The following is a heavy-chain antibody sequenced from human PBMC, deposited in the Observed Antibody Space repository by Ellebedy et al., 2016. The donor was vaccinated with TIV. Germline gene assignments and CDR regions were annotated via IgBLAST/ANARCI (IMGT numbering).Heavy chain of an antibody. CDR3: TADTYRSSSMAVDY. Sequence: GGSLRLXXAASGFTFTNTWMNWVRQAPGKGLEWVGRIKSESDGGTIHYAAPVKGRFTISRDDSRNTLFLQMSSLKVEDTSMYYCTADTYRSSSMAVDYWGQGTLVTVSS. J-gene: IGHJ4*02. CDR2: IKSESDGGTI. V-gene: IGHV3-15*06. D-gene: IGHD3-16*02. CDR1: GFTFTNTW.